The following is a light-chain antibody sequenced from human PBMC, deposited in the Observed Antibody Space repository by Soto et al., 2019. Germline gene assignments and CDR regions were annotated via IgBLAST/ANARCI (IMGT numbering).Light chain of an antibody. CDR2: DAS. CDR1: QSVSYY. J-gene: IGKJ4*01. V-gene: IGKV3-11*01. CDR3: QQRGNWPLT. Sequence: EIVLTQSPGTLSLSPGERATLSCRASQSVSYYLAWYQQKPGQAPRLLIYDASNRATGIPARFSGSGSGTDFTLTISSLEPEDFAVYYCQQRGNWPLTFGGGTKVDIK.